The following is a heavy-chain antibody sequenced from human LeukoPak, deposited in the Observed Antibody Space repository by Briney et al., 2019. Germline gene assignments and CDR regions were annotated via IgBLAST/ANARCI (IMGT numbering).Heavy chain of an antibody. V-gene: IGHV4-39*07. Sequence: SETLSLTCTVSGGSISSSSYYWGWIRQPPGKGLEWIGSIYYSGSTYHNPSLKSRVTISVDTSKNQFSLKLSSVTAADTAVYYCARGGSYGYNSPTLWIDYWGQGTLVTVSS. J-gene: IGHJ4*02. CDR2: IYYSGST. D-gene: IGHD5-24*01. CDR3: ARGGSYGYNSPTLWIDY. CDR1: GGSISSSSYY.